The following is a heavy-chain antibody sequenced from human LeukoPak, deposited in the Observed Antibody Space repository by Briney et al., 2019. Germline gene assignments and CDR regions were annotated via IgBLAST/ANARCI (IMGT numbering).Heavy chain of an antibody. V-gene: IGHV3-30*04. J-gene: IGHJ4*02. CDR1: GFTLSTYV. D-gene: IGHD5-12*01. CDR3: ARESVARGLFDY. CDR2: ISKDGSNE. Sequence: GGSLRLSCAASGFTLSTYVMHWVRQAPGKGLEWVAVISKDGSNEDYADSVKGRFSISRDNSKNTLFLQMNSLRVEDTAVYYCARESVARGLFDYWGQGTLVTVSS.